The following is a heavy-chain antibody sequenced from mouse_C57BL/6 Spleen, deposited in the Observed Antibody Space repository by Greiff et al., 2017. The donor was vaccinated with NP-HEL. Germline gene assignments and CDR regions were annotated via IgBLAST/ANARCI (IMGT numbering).Heavy chain of an antibody. J-gene: IGHJ3*01. D-gene: IGHD2-4*01. Sequence: VQLQQSVAELVRPGTSVKLSCTASGFTIKNTYMHWVKQRPEQGLEWIGRIDPANGNTKYAPKFQGKATITADTSSNTAYLQLSSLTSEDTAIYYCATYDYASYWGQGTLVTVSA. CDR3: ATYDYASY. V-gene: IGHV14-3*01. CDR1: GFTIKNTY. CDR2: IDPANGNT.